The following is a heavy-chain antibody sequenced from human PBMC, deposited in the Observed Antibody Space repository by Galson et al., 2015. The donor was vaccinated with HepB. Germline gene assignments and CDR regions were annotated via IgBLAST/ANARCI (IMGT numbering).Heavy chain of an antibody. CDR3: ARDLTGWAVAVGVEYFDY. Sequence: SLRLSCAASGFTFCSYSMNWVRQAPGKGLEWVSSISSSSSYIYYADSVKGRFTISRDNAKNSLYLQMNSLRAEDTAEYYCARDLTGWAVAVGVEYFDYWGQGTLVTVSS. D-gene: IGHD2-15*01. J-gene: IGHJ4*02. CDR2: ISSSSSYI. CDR1: GFTFCSYS. V-gene: IGHV3-21*01.